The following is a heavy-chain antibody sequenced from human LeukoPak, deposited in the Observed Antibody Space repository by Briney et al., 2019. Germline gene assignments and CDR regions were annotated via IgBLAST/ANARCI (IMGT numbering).Heavy chain of an antibody. CDR2: VFYRGNT. V-gene: IGHV4-59*11. CDR1: GGSITPHY. CDR3: ARLGCSPSSCYSNYYMDV. Sequence: SETLSLTCTVSGGSITPHYWTWLRQAPGKELEWIGYVFYRGNTDYNPSLNSRVTISVDTSKNQFSLNLISVTAADTAVYYCARLGCSPSSCYSNYYMDVWGKGATVTASS. J-gene: IGHJ6*03. D-gene: IGHD2-2*01.